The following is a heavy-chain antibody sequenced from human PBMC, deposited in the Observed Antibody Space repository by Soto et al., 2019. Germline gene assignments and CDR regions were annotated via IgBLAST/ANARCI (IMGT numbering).Heavy chain of an antibody. D-gene: IGHD6-13*01. Sequence: SETLSLTCTVSGGSIRSVDHWWSWVRQPPGKGLEWLGYIHAGGTTYVTPSLKSRLTMSVDTSRNQFSLNLNSVTAADTAVYYCAKEGQQLVHGAFDIWGQGTMVTVSS. V-gene: IGHV4-30-4*01. CDR2: IHAGGTT. CDR1: GGSIRSVDHW. J-gene: IGHJ3*02. CDR3: AKEGQQLVHGAFDI.